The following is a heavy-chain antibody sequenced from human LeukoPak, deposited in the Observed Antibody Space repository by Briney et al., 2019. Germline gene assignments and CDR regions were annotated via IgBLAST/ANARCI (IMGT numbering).Heavy chain of an antibody. J-gene: IGHJ4*02. CDR3: ARDPAVAGTVEYYFDY. D-gene: IGHD6-19*01. V-gene: IGHV3-33*01. CDR1: GFTFSSYG. Sequence: GGSLRLSCAASGFTFSSYGMHWVRQAPGKGLEWVAVIWYDGSNKYYADSVKGRFTISRDNSKNTLYLQMNSLRAEDTAVYYCARDPAVAGTVEYYFDYWGQGTLVTVSS. CDR2: IWYDGSNK.